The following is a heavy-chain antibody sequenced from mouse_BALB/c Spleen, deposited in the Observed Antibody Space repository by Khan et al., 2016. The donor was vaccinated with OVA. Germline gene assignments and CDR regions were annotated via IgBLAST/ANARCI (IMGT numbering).Heavy chain of an antibody. D-gene: IGHD2-14*01. Sequence: QVQLQQSGAELARPGASVRMSCKASGYTFPSNTMHWVKQRPGQGLEWIGYINPRSGYTNYNQNFKDKATLTADKSSSTAYMQLSSLTSEDSAVYYCARRTTGYTMDYWGQGTSVTVSS. CDR3: ARRTTGYTMDY. CDR2: INPRSGYT. J-gene: IGHJ4*01. V-gene: IGHV1-4*01. CDR1: GYTFPSNT.